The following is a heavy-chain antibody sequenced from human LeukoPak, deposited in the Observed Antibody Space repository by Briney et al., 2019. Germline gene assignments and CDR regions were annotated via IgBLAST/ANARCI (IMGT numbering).Heavy chain of an antibody. D-gene: IGHD3-22*01. J-gene: IGHJ3*02. CDR1: GYSFTSYW. V-gene: IGHV5-51*01. CDR3: ARQGGDYYDSSGYNAFDI. CDR2: IYPGDSDT. Sequence: GESLKISCKGSGYSFTSYWIGWVRQMAGKGLEWMGIIYPGDSDTRYSPSFQGQVTISADKSSSTAYLQWSSLKASGTAMYYCARQGGDYYDSSGYNAFDIWGQGTMVTVSS.